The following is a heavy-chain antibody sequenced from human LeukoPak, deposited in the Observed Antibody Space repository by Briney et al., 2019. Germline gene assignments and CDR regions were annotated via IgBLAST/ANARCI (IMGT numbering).Heavy chain of an antibody. J-gene: IGHJ3*02. V-gene: IGHV3-30*04. Sequence: GGSLGLSCAASGFTLKIYPMHWVRQAPGKGLEWLSVISHDGSDKNNADSVKGRFISSRDNSKNTIYLQLNSLRPEDTAMYYCAREGVQTTVDAFDIWGLGTMVIVSS. CDR2: ISHDGSDK. CDR3: AREGVQTTVDAFDI. D-gene: IGHD4-17*01. CDR1: GFTLKIYP.